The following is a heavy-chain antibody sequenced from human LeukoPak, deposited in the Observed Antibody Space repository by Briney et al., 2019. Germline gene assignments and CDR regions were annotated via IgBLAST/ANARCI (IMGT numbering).Heavy chain of an antibody. CDR1: GFTFSSYS. CDR3: ARDASSSGWYTVEYFQH. CDR2: ISSSSYI. Sequence: GGSLRLSCAASGFTFSSYSMNWVRQAPGKGLEWVSSISSSSYIYYADSVKGRFTISRGNAKNSLYLQMNSLRAEDTAVYYCARDASSSGWYTVEYFQHWGQGTLVTVSS. J-gene: IGHJ1*01. D-gene: IGHD6-19*01. V-gene: IGHV3-21*01.